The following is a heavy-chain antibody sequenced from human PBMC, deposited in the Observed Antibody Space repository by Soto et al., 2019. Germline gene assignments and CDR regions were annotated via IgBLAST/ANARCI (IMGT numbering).Heavy chain of an antibody. Sequence: ASVKVSCKAYGYTFTSYDINLVRQATGQGLEWMGRMDPNSGNTGFAQKFQGRVTMTRNTSISTAYMELSSLRPEDTAVYYCARGVDYCSSSSCPTAYYYYYMDVWGKGTTVTVSS. CDR3: ARGVDYCSSSSCPTAYYYYYMDV. J-gene: IGHJ6*03. D-gene: IGHD2-2*01. V-gene: IGHV1-8*01. CDR2: MDPNSGNT. CDR1: GYTFTSYD.